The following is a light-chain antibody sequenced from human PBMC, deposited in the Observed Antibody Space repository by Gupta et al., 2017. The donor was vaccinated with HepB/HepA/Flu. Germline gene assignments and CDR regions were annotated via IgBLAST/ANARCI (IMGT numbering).Light chain of an antibody. CDR2: DNN. J-gene: IGLJ2*01. CDR1: SSNIGNNY. CDR3: GTWDLSLTAVV. V-gene: IGLV1-51*01. Sequence: QSVLTQPPSVSAAPGQKVTISCSGSSSNIGNNYVSWYQHVPGTGPKLLIYDNNKRPSGIPDRFSGSKSGTSATLGITGLQTGEEAEYYCGTWDLSLTAVVFGGGTKLTVL.